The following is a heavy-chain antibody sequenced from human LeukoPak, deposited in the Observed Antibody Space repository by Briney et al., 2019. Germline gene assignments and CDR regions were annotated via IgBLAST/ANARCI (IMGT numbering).Heavy chain of an antibody. CDR1: GVSISGYY. CDR2: SYYNGST. CDR3: ARSDGWSRGRFDY. Sequence: SQTLCLTCTVSGVSISGYYWSWIRQPPGKELEWIGYSYYNGSTNYNPCLKSRVTISVDTSKNQFSPKLSSVTAADSGVYYCARSDGWSRGRFDYWGKGTLVTVSS. V-gene: IGHV4-59*08. J-gene: IGHJ4*02. D-gene: IGHD6-19*01.